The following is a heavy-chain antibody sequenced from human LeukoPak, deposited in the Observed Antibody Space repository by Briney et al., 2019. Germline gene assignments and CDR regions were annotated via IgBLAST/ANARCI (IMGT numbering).Heavy chain of an antibody. CDR3: TRAPYSNYVNLDY. J-gene: IGHJ4*02. Sequence: GGSLRLSCTASEFTFGDYAMTWVRQAPGKGLEWVGFIRSKAFGGTAEYAASVKGRSTISRDDSKSIAYLQMNGLKTEDTAVYYCTRAPYSNYVNLDYWGQGTLVTVSS. D-gene: IGHD4-11*01. CDR1: EFTFGDYA. V-gene: IGHV3-49*04. CDR2: IRSKAFGGTA.